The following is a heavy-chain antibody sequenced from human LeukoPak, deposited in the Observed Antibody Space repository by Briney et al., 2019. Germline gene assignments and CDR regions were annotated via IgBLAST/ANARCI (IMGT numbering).Heavy chain of an antibody. CDR2: ISYDGSNK. J-gene: IGHJ1*01. D-gene: IGHD2-15*01. Sequence: GGSLRLSCAASGFTFSSYAMHWVRQAPGKGLEWVAVISYDGSNKYYADSVKGRFTISRDNSKNTLYLQMNSLRAEDTAVYYCARDIPLGYCSGGSCYFSEYFQHWGQGTLVTVSS. CDR3: ARDIPLGYCSGGSCYFSEYFQH. V-gene: IGHV3-30-3*01. CDR1: GFTFSSYA.